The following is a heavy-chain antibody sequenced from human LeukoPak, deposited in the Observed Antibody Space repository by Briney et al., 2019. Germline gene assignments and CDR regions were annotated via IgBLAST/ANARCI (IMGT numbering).Heavy chain of an antibody. CDR1: GFSLSTSGMC. V-gene: IGHV2-70*11. CDR3: ARSTYYYDSSGYYQIDY. Sequence: SGPTLVNPTQTLTLTCTFSGFSLSTSGMCVSWIRQPPGKALEWLARIDWDDDKYYSASLKTRLTISKDTSKNQVVLTMTNMDPVDTATYYCARSTYYYDSSGYYQIDYWGQGTLVTVSS. CDR2: IDWDDDK. J-gene: IGHJ4*02. D-gene: IGHD3-22*01.